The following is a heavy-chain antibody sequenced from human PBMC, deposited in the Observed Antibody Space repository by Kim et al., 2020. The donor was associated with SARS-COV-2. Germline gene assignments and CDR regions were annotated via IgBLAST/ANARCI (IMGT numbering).Heavy chain of an antibody. J-gene: IGHJ4*02. CDR3: ARTNYDFWSGYNDY. D-gene: IGHD3-3*01. Sequence: ADTVKGRFTSTRDNAKNTLYLQMTSLRAEDTAVYYCARTNYDFWSGYNDYWGQGTLVTVSS. V-gene: IGHV3-33*01.